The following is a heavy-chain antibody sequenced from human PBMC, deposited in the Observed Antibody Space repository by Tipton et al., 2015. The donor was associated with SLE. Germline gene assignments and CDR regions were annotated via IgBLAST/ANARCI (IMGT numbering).Heavy chain of an antibody. D-gene: IGHD3-3*01. V-gene: IGHV3-21*06. J-gene: IGHJ3*02. CDR2: ISSSSSSI. CDR1: GFTFSGYR. CDR3: ARHITIPGVVNMGAFDK. Sequence: SLRLSCEASGFTFSGYRMNWVRQAPGKGLEWVSSISSSSSSIYYADSVKGRFTISRDNAKNSLDLQMDSLRVEDTAMYYCARHITIPGVVNMGAFDKWGQGTLVTVSS.